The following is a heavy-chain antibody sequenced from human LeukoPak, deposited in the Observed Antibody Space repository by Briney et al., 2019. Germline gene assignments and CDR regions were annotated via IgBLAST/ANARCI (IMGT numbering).Heavy chain of an antibody. CDR3: ARVVGHYQYPHYFDY. D-gene: IGHD2-15*01. CDR1: DGSISSSNW. V-gene: IGHV4-4*02. Sequence: PSETLSLTCAVSDGSISSSNWWSWVRQPPGKGLEWIGEIYHSGSTNYNPSLKSRVTISVDKSKNQFSLKLSSVTAADTAVYYCARVVGHYQYPHYFDYWGQGTLVTVSS. J-gene: IGHJ4*02. CDR2: IYHSGST.